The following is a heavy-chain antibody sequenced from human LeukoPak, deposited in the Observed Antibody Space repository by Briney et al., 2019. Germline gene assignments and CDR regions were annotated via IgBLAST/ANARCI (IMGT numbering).Heavy chain of an antibody. Sequence: SGGSLRLSCVASGFTFNSYAMYWVRQAPGKGLEWISGIFGSGGSAHCADSVKGRFTISRDNSKNTVYLQLDSLRVEDTAVYYCGKTTVGYSSGRYPGWPVDYWGQGALVTVSS. CDR1: GFTFNSYA. CDR3: GKTTVGYSSGRYPGWPVDY. CDR2: IFGSGGSA. J-gene: IGHJ4*02. D-gene: IGHD2-15*01. V-gene: IGHV3-23*01.